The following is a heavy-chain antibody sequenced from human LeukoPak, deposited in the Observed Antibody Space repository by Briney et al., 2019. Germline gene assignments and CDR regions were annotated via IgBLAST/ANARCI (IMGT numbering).Heavy chain of an antibody. CDR3: ARHLGYDFWSGYYFNWFDP. J-gene: IGHJ5*02. D-gene: IGHD3-3*01. Sequence: PSETLSLTCAVYGGSFSGYYWSWIRQPPGKGLEWIGEINHSGSTNYNPSLKSRVTISVDTSKNQFSLKLSSVTAADTAVYYCARHLGYDFWSGYYFNWFDPWGQGTLVTVSS. CDR2: INHSGST. V-gene: IGHV4-34*01. CDR1: GGSFSGYY.